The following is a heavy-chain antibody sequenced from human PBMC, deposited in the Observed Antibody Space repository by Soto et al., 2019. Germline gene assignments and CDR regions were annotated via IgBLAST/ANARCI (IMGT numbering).Heavy chain of an antibody. J-gene: IGHJ4*02. CDR2: IFYSGST. D-gene: IGHD3-10*01. V-gene: IGHV4-39*01. CDR1: GGSISSSSYY. Sequence: SETLSLTCTVSGGSISSSSYYWGWIRQPPGKGLEWIGSIFYSGSTYYNPSLKSRVTISVDTPGSQFTLKLRSVTAADTAVYYCARLYMALDYWGQGSLVTVSS. CDR3: ARLYMALDY.